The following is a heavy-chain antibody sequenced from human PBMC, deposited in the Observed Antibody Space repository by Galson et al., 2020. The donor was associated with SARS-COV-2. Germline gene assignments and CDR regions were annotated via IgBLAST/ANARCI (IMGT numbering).Heavy chain of an antibody. CDR2: IIPIFGTA. V-gene: IGHV1-69*13. CDR3: AHPYFYIAAARFPYYYYGMDV. Sequence: SVKVSCKASGGTFSSYAISWVRQAPGQGLEWMGGIIPIFGTANYAQKFQGRVTITADESTSTAYMELSSLRSEDTAVYYCAHPYFYIAAARFPYYYYGMDVWGQGTTVTVSS. CDR1: GGTFSSYA. D-gene: IGHD6-13*01. J-gene: IGHJ6*02.